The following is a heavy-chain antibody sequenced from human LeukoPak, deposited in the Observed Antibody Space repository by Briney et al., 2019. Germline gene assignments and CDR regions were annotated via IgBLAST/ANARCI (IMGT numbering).Heavy chain of an antibody. CDR3: AKSSGVTHQRGWFDP. Sequence: GGSLRPSCAASGFTFSNYGVHWVRQVPGKGLEWVAVVSNDGSNKYSADSVKGRFTISRDNSKNTLYLQMNSLRAEDTAVYYCAKSSGVTHQRGWFDPWGQGTLVTVSS. CDR2: VSNDGSNK. CDR1: GFTFSNYG. D-gene: IGHD1-26*01. J-gene: IGHJ5*02. V-gene: IGHV3-30*18.